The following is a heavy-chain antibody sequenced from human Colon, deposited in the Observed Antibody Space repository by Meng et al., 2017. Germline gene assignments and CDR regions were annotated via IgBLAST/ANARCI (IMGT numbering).Heavy chain of an antibody. CDR1: GYSIGGGYY. D-gene: IGHD3-10*01. V-gene: IGHV4-38-2*02. CDR2: IFHSGTT. Sequence: GSLRLSCTVPGYSIGGGYYWGWIRQPPGKGLEWIGSIFHSGTTYYNPSLNTRVTMSVDTSKNQFSLKLSSATAADTAVYYCVRESTSIAGSPPHYWGQGPLVTVSS. J-gene: IGHJ4*02. CDR3: VRESTSIAGSPPHY.